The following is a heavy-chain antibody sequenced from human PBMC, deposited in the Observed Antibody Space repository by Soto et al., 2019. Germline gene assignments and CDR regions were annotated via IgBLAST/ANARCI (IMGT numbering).Heavy chain of an antibody. D-gene: IGHD3-10*01. CDR3: ASGYYYGSGSYYSYYYYYGMDV. Sequence: ASVKVSCKASGGTFSSYAISWVRQAPGQGLEWMGGIIPIFGTANYAQKFQGRVTITADESTSKAYMELSSLRSEDTAVYYCASGYYYGSGSYYSYYYYYGMDVWGQGTTVTVSS. CDR2: IIPIFGTA. J-gene: IGHJ6*02. V-gene: IGHV1-69*13. CDR1: GGTFSSYA.